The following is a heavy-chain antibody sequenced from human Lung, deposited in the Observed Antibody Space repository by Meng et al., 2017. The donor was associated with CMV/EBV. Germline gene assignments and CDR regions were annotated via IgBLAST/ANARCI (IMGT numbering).Heavy chain of an antibody. J-gene: IGHJ4*02. V-gene: IGHV3-30-3*01. Sequence: GESLKISCAASGFTFSSYAMHWVRQAPGKGLEWVAVISYDGSNKYYADSVKGRFTISRDNSKNTLYLQMNSLRAEDTAVYYCARIVTGITMIVVALDYWGQGTXVTVSS. CDR3: ARIVTGITMIVVALDY. CDR1: GFTFSSYA. CDR2: ISYDGSNK. D-gene: IGHD3-22*01.